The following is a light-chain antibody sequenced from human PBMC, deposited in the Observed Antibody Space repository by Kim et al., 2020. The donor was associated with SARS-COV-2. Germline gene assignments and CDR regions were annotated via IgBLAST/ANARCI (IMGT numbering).Light chain of an antibody. Sequence: PGQRVTISGSGSDTNIGSNYVYWYQQVPGTAPKLLIYKNNQRPSGVPDRFSASKSGTSASLAISGLRSEDEADYYCAVWDDSLSGLFGGGTKVTVL. CDR1: DTNIGSNY. CDR2: KNN. J-gene: IGLJ2*01. V-gene: IGLV1-47*01. CDR3: AVWDDSLSGL.